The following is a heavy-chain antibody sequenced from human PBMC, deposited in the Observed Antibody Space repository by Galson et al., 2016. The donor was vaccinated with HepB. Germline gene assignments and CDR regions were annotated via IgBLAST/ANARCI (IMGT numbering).Heavy chain of an antibody. Sequence: SVKVSCKASGYIFTHYYIHWVRQAPGQGLEWMGRINPSRGDTIYAQNFRGRVTLTRDMSISTAYLDLTSDDPAVYFCARGTVGAVDYWGQGTLVTVSS. V-gene: IGHV1-2*06. CDR2: INPSRGDT. D-gene: IGHD1-26*01. J-gene: IGHJ4*02. CDR1: GYIFTHYY. CDR3: ARGTVGAVDY.